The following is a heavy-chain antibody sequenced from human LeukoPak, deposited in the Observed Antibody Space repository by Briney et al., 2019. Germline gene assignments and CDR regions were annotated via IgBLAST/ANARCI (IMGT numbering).Heavy chain of an antibody. D-gene: IGHD1-26*01. J-gene: IGHJ5*02. Sequence: PGGSLRLSCAASEFTFSHYWMTWVRQAPGKGLEWVANIKQDGSEKYYVDSVKGRFTISRDNAKNSLFLQMDSLRAEDTAVYFCARVNYHLLVGWFDPWGQGTLVTVSS. V-gene: IGHV3-7*01. CDR3: ARVNYHLLVGWFDP. CDR2: IKQDGSEK. CDR1: EFTFSHYW.